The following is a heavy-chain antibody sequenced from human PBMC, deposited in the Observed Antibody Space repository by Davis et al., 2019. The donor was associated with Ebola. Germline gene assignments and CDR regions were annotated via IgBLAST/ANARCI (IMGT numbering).Heavy chain of an antibody. CDR2: INPTGST. CDR1: GGSSRGFY. D-gene: IGHD3-16*01. Sequence: MPSETLSLTCGVSGGSSRGFYWRWIRQSPGKGLEWIGQINPTGSTNFNPSLKSRVTVFVDTSKNQFSLNLTSVTAADTAVYYCARGTGGYPYNYWGQGTLVTVSS. V-gene: IGHV4-34*01. CDR3: ARGTGGYPYNY. J-gene: IGHJ4*02.